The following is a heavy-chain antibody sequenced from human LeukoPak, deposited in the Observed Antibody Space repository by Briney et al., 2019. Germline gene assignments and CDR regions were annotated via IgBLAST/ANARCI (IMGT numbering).Heavy chain of an antibody. CDR3: ARDSRGSSGWHKYHY. CDR2: INAGNGNT. Sequence: GASVKVSCKASGYTITSDAMHWVRQAPGQRLEWMGWINAGNGNTKYSQKFQGRVTITRDTSASTAYMELSSLRSEDTAVYYCARDSRGSSGWHKYHYWGQGTLVTVSS. V-gene: IGHV1-3*01. CDR1: GYTITSDA. J-gene: IGHJ4*02. D-gene: IGHD6-19*01.